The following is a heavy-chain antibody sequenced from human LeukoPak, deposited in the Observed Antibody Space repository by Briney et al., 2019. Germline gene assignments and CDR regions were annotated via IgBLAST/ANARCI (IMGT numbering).Heavy chain of an antibody. Sequence: GGSLRLSCAASGFTFSSYAMSWVRQAPGKGLEWVSAISGSGGSTYYADSVKGRFTISRDNSKNTLYLQMNSLRAEDTAVYYCAKVRHDYSNYDGIDYWGQGTLVTVSS. CDR3: AKVRHDYSNYDGIDY. CDR2: ISGSGGST. V-gene: IGHV3-23*01. J-gene: IGHJ4*02. D-gene: IGHD4-11*01. CDR1: GFTFSSYA.